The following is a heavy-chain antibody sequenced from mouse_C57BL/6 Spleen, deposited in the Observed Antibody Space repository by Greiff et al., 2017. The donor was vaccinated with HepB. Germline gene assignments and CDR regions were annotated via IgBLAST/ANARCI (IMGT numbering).Heavy chain of an antibody. D-gene: IGHD1-3*01. CDR3: AKWGRGRAYAMDY. Sequence: EVMLVESGGGLVKPGGSLKLSCAASGFTFSDYGMHWVRQAPEKGLEWVAYISSGSSTIYYADTVKGRFTISRDNAKNTLFLQMTSLRSEDTAMYYCAKWGRGRAYAMDYWGKGTSVTVSS. CDR1: GFTFSDYG. CDR2: ISSGSSTI. J-gene: IGHJ4*01. V-gene: IGHV5-17*01.